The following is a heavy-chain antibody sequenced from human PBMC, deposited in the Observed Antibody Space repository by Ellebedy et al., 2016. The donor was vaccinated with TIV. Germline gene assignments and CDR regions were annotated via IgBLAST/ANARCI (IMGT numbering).Heavy chain of an antibody. CDR1: GFTFSSYS. Sequence: GESLKISCAASGFTFSSYSMNWVRQAPGKGPEWVSYITGSGSTIYYADSVKGRFTVSRDHAENSLYLQMDSLRAEDTAVYYCARTEKGTFYFDYWGQGTLVTVSS. D-gene: IGHD2/OR15-2a*01. CDR2: ITGSGSTI. J-gene: IGHJ4*02. V-gene: IGHV3-48*04. CDR3: ARTEKGTFYFDY.